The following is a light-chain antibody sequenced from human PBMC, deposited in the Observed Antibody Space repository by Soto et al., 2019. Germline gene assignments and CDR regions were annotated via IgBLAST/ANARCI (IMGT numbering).Light chain of an antibody. CDR2: EVS. J-gene: IGLJ2*01. Sequence: QSALTQPASVSGSPGQSITISCTGTSSDVGSYNLVSWYQQLPGKAPKLMTYEVSKRPSGVSNRFSGSKSGNTASLTISGLQTEDEADYFCCSYAAITTPVIFGGGTKLTVL. V-gene: IGLV2-23*02. CDR3: CSYAAITTPVI. CDR1: SSDVGSYNL.